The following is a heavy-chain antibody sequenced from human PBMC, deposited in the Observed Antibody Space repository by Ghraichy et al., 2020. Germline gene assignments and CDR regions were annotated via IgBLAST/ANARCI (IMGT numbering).Heavy chain of an antibody. D-gene: IGHD6-19*01. J-gene: IGHJ5*02. CDR3: ARGSSGAHQDWFDP. CDR2: IKQDGSEK. Sequence: SCAASGFSFSNYWMSWARQAPGKGLEWVANIKQDGSEKHYVDSLKGRITISRDNAKNSLYLQMNSLRAEDTAVYYCARGSSGAHQDWFDPWGQGTLVTVSS. CDR1: GFSFSNYW. V-gene: IGHV3-7*03.